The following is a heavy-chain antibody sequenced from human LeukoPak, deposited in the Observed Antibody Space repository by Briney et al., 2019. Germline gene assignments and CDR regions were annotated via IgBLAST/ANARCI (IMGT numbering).Heavy chain of an antibody. V-gene: IGHV1-69*06. CDR3: ARWIDWYFDL. CDR1: GGTFTSLS. CDR2: IIPMLTTA. D-gene: IGHD2-2*03. J-gene: IGHJ2*01. Sequence: SVKVSCKASGGTFTSLSINWVRQAPGQGLEWVGGIIPMLTTANYAPKFQDRVTITADKSTTTAYMELRSLKSADTAVYYCARWIDWYFDLWGRGTLVTVSS.